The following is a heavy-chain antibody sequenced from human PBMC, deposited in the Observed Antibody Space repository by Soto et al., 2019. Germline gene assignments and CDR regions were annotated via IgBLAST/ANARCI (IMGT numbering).Heavy chain of an antibody. CDR3: ARPAWGVAYYYYMDV. CDR1: GGSISTGSYY. Sequence: QLQLQESGPGLVKPSETLSLTCTVSGGSISTGSYYWGWIRQPPGKGLEWIGSIHYSGSAYYNPSLRSRVIMSVDTSKNQFSLKLSSVTAADTAVYYCARPAWGVAYYYYMDVWGKGTTVTVSS. J-gene: IGHJ6*03. V-gene: IGHV4-39*01. CDR2: IHYSGSA. D-gene: IGHD3-16*01.